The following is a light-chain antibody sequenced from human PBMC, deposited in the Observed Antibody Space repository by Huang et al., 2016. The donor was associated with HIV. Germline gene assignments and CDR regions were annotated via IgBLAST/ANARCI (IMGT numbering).Light chain of an antibody. CDR1: QTIKKY. V-gene: IGKV1-39*01. CDR3: QQSHSTPQT. J-gene: IGKJ5*01. Sequence: DIQMTQSPSSLSASVGDRVTITCRASQTIKKYLNWYHQKPGQAPRLLIYGASNLQTEVPSRFSGSGSGTDFSLTISSLQPEDFAIYYCQQSHSTPQTCGQGTRLDIK. CDR2: GAS.